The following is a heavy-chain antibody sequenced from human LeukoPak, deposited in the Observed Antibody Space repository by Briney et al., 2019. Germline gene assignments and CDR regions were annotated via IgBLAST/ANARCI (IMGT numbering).Heavy chain of an antibody. CDR2: IDPADSDS. V-gene: IGHV5-51*01. Sequence: GESLKISCKGSGYSFSSFWLGWVRQMPGKGLEWMGLIDPADSDSRYSPSFQGQVTISADKSISTAYLQWSSLKASDTAMYYCARQTTGWFDPWGQGTLVTVSS. CDR1: GYSFSSFW. D-gene: IGHD1-14*01. CDR3: ARQTTGWFDP. J-gene: IGHJ5*02.